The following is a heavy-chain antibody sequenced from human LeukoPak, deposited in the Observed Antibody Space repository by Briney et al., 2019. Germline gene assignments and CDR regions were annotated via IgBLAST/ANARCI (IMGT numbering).Heavy chain of an antibody. CDR1: GFTFSSYW. V-gene: IGHV3-7*01. Sequence: PGGSLRLSCAASGFTFSSYWMSWVRQAPGKGLEWVANIKQDGSEKYFVDSVKGRFTISRDNAKNSLYLQMNSLRAEDTAVYYCARVKRITMIVARQAFDIWGQGTMVTVSS. CDR2: IKQDGSEK. J-gene: IGHJ3*02. D-gene: IGHD3-22*01. CDR3: ARVKRITMIVARQAFDI.